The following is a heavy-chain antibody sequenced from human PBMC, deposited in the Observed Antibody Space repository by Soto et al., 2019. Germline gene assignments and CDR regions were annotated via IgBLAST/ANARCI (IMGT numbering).Heavy chain of an antibody. D-gene: IGHD2-2*01. Sequence: EVQLLESGGGLVQPGGSLRLSCVGSGFTFINYAMNWVRQTPGKGLEWVSTISGGGDRAFDADTVKGRFTISRDNSKNTVNLQMNSLSADDTAVYYCARKVLGSTSRPDWWYFDLWGRGTVVTVSS. CDR3: ARKVLGSTSRPDWWYFDL. J-gene: IGHJ2*01. CDR2: ISGGGDRA. V-gene: IGHV3-23*01. CDR1: GFTFINYA.